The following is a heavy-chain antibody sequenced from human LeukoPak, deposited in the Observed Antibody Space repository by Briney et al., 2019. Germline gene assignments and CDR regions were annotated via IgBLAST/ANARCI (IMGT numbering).Heavy chain of an antibody. D-gene: IGHD6-13*01. Sequence: ASVKVSCKASGYTFTGYYMHWVRQAPGQGLEWMGWINPNSGGTNYAQKFQGWVTMTRDTSISTAYMELSRLRSDDTAVYYCARVSGGIAAAGTRGVYYFDYWGQGTLVTVSS. CDR2: INPNSGGT. V-gene: IGHV1-2*04. CDR1: GYTFTGYY. CDR3: ARVSGGIAAAGTRGVYYFDY. J-gene: IGHJ4*02.